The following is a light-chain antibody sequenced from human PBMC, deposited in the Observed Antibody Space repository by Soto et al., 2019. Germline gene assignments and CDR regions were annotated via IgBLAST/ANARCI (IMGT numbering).Light chain of an antibody. CDR1: QNINNW. CDR3: QHYNSYSEA. J-gene: IGKJ1*01. V-gene: IGKV1-5*01. Sequence: GDRFTITCRASQNINNWIAWYQQKPGKAPKFLIYDASTLESGVPSRFSGSGSGTEFTLTINSLQPDDFATYYCQHYNSYSEAFGQGTKV. CDR2: DAS.